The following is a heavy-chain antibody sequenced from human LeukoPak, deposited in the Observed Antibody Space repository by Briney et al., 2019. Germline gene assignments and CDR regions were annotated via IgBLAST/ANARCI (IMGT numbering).Heavy chain of an antibody. Sequence: SETLSLTCTVSGVSIISSSYDWGWIRQPPGKGLEWIGSINYSGSTDYNPSLKSRVTISVDASKNQFSLKMSSVTAADTAVYYCARHFDNWGQGTLVTVSS. V-gene: IGHV4-39*01. CDR1: GVSIISSSYD. CDR3: ARHFDN. CDR2: INYSGST. J-gene: IGHJ4*02.